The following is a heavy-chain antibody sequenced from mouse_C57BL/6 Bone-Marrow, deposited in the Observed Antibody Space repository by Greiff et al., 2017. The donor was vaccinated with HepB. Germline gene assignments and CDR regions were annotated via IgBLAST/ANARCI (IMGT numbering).Heavy chain of an antibody. CDR3: ARCITTVVEGYFDY. Sequence: EVKLMESGPELVKPGASVKIPCKASGYTFTDYNMDWVKQSHGKSLEWIGDINPNNGGTIYNQKFKGKATLTVDKSSSTAYMELRSLTSEDTAVYYCARCITTVVEGYFDYWGQGTTLTVSS. J-gene: IGHJ2*01. V-gene: IGHV1-18*01. D-gene: IGHD1-1*01. CDR2: INPNNGGT. CDR1: GYTFTDYN.